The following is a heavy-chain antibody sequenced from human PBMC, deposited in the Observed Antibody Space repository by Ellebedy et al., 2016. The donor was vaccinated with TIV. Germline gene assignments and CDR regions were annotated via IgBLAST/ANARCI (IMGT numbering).Heavy chain of an antibody. CDR1: GGAISSYY. D-gene: IGHD6-6*01. V-gene: IGHV4-59*01. CDR3: ARHVFVAARPRWGYYFDY. Sequence: SETLSLTCTVSGGAISSYYWSWIRQPPGKGLEWIGYIFYSGSTKYNPSLKSRVTISVDTSKNQFSLKLSSVTAADTAVYYCARHVFVAARPRWGYYFDYWGQGTLVTVSS. CDR2: IFYSGST. J-gene: IGHJ4*02.